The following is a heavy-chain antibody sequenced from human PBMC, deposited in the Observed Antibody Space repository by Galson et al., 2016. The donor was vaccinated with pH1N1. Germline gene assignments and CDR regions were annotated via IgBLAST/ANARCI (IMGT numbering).Heavy chain of an antibody. CDR2: ISAASTRT. Sequence: SLRLSCAASGFIFSSYAMTWVRQAPGKGPEWVSAISAASTRTYYPDSVKGRFIISRDNSKNTLYLQMNSLRAEDTAVYYCARDRLPYGGNTEGTFYYNGMDVWGQGTTVTVSS. CDR1: GFIFSSYA. CDR3: ARDRLPYGGNTEGTFYYNGMDV. D-gene: IGHD4-23*01. V-gene: IGHV3-23*01. J-gene: IGHJ6*02.